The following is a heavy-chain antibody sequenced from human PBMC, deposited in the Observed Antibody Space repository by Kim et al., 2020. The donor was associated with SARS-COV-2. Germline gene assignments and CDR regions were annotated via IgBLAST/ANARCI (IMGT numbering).Heavy chain of an antibody. CDR1: GDSVSSKSAA. Sequence: SQTLSLTCAISGDSVSSKSAAWNWIRQSPSRGLEWLGRNYYRSKWNNDYAVSVKSRITISQEKARNHFSLQLNSVTPEDTVVYYCARESPWFTGVTCYSSWFNSWGQGTLVTVSS. D-gene: IGHD2-15*01. CDR2: NYYRSKWNN. CDR3: ARESPWFTGVTCYSSWFNS. J-gene: IGHJ5*01. V-gene: IGHV6-1*01.